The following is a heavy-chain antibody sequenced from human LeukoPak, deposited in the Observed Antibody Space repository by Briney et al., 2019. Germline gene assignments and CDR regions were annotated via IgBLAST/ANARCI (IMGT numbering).Heavy chain of an antibody. V-gene: IGHV1-69*05. J-gene: IGHJ4*02. D-gene: IGHD3-22*01. CDR1: GGTFSSYA. Sequence: ETSVKVSCTASGGTFSSYAISWVRQAPGQGLEWMGGIIPIFGTANYAQKFQGRVTITTDESTSTAYMELSSLRSEDTAVYYCARLLDDYYDSSGYPEGYWGQGTLVTVSS. CDR2: IIPIFGTA. CDR3: ARLLDDYYDSSGYPEGY.